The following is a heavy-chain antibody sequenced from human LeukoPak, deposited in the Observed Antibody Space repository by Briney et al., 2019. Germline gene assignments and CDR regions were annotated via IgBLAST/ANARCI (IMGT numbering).Heavy chain of an antibody. CDR2: ISAYNSNT. CDR1: GYTFTSYG. Sequence: ASVKVSCKASGYTFTSYGINWVRQAPGQGLEWMGWISAYNSNTHYAQKLQGRVTMTTDTSTSTAYMEVRSLRSDDTAVYYCARDQLGSSWEKNDYWGQGTLVTVSS. V-gene: IGHV1-18*01. D-gene: IGHD6-13*01. CDR3: ARDQLGSSWEKNDY. J-gene: IGHJ4*02.